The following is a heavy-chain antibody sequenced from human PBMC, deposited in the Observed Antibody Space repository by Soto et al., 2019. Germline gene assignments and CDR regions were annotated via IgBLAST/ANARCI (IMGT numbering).Heavy chain of an antibody. D-gene: IGHD3-10*01. Sequence: QVQLVQSGAEVKKPGASVKVSCKASGYTFTSYAIHWVRQAPGQRLEWMGWINAGNGNTKYSQKLQGRVTITRDTSASTAYMELSSLRFEDMTVYYCARGLGGPGSDSDYWGQGTLVTVSS. CDR3: ARGLGGPGSDSDY. CDR1: GYTFTSYA. J-gene: IGHJ4*02. CDR2: INAGNGNT. V-gene: IGHV1-3*01.